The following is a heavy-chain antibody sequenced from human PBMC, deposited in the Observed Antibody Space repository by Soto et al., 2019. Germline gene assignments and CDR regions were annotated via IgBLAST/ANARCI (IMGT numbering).Heavy chain of an antibody. CDR1: GYTFTSYS. J-gene: IGHJ6*02. CDR3: ARGLLAVAVDYGMDV. V-gene: IGHV1-46*04. D-gene: IGHD6-19*01. Sequence: QVQLVQSGAEVKKPGASVKVSCKASGYTFTSYSMHWVRQAPGQGLEWMGIINPSGGSTSYAQKLQGIGTMTRETSTSIVYMEVSSLRSEDTAVYYCARGLLAVAVDYGMDVWGQGTTVTVSS. CDR2: INPSGGST.